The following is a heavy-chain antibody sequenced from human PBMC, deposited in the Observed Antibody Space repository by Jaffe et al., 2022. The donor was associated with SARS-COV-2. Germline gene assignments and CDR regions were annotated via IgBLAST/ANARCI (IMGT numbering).Heavy chain of an antibody. J-gene: IGHJ5*02. CDR3: ARDKAVAAEWWFDP. Sequence: QVQLVESGGGVVQPGRSLRLSCAASGFTFSSYGMHWVRQAPGKGLEWVAVIWYDGSNKYYADSVKGRFTISRDNSKNTLYLQMNSLRAEDTAVYYCARDKAVAAEWWFDPWGQGTLVTVSS. CDR2: IWYDGSNK. D-gene: IGHD6-19*01. V-gene: IGHV3-33*01. CDR1: GFTFSSYG.